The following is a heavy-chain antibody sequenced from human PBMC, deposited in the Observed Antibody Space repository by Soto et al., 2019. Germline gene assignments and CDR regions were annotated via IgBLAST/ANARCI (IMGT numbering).Heavy chain of an antibody. CDR2: IQYSWYT. J-gene: IGHJ4*02. D-gene: IGHD1-26*01. V-gene: IGHV4-4*07. CDR1: ADSISSYY. Sequence: PSETLSLICSVSADSISSYYWSWIRQPAGKGLEWIGRIQYSWYTNYNPSLKSRVTMSVDTSKNQFSLKLTSMTAADTAVYYCAREGGYSENFYTPFDYWGQGTLVTVSS. CDR3: AREGGYSENFYTPFDY.